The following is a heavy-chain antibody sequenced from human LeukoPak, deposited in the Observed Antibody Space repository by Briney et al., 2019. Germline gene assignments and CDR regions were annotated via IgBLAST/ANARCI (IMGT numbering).Heavy chain of an antibody. CDR1: GYTFTSYD. CDR2: MNPNSGNT. Sequence: GGSVKVSCKASGYTFTSYDINWVRQATGQGLEWMGCMNPNSGNTGYAQKFQGRVTMTRNTSISTAYMELSSLRSEDTAVYYCARGQAVLLWFGMSTEFDYWGQGTLVTVSS. D-gene: IGHD3-10*01. J-gene: IGHJ4*02. CDR3: ARGQAVLLWFGMSTEFDY. V-gene: IGHV1-8*01.